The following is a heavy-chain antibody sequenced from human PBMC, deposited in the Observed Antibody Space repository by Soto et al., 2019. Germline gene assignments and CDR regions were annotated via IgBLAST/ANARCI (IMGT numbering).Heavy chain of an antibody. Sequence: QVQLVQSGAEVKKPGSSVKVSCRASGGTFSSYTITWARQAPGQGLEWMGRIIPVLDTPNYAQKFQGRATITADKSTSTAYMELSSLTSEDTAVYYCARASTLGSFFDLWGQGTLVTVSS. CDR3: ARASTLGSFFDL. CDR1: GGTFSSYT. D-gene: IGHD3-10*01. V-gene: IGHV1-69*08. CDR2: IIPVLDTP. J-gene: IGHJ4*02.